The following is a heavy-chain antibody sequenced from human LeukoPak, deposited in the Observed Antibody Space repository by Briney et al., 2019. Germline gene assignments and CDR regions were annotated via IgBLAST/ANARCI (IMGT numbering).Heavy chain of an antibody. J-gene: IGHJ6*03. CDR1: GGSISSYY. Sequence: SETLSLTCTVSGGSISSYYWSWIRQPPGKGLEWIGYIYSSGGTNYNPSIKRRVTISVDTSKNQFSLKLSSVTAADTAVYYCARRRGSGYPPSGRVYYYDMDVWGKGTTVTVSS. D-gene: IGHD3-22*01. CDR2: IYSSGGT. CDR3: ARRRGSGYPPSGRVYYYDMDV. V-gene: IGHV4-59*12.